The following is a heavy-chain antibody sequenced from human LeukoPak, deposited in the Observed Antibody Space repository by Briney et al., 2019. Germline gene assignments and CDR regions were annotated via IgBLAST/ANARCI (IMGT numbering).Heavy chain of an antibody. CDR3: ASLAAAGTYYYYYGTDV. V-gene: IGHV3-74*01. D-gene: IGHD6-13*01. CDR1: GFTFSSYW. J-gene: IGHJ6*02. CDR2: INSDGSST. Sequence: GGSLRLSCAASGFTFSSYWMYWVRQVPGKGLVWVSRINSDGSSTSYADSVKGRFTISRDNAKNTLYLQMNSLRAEDTAVYYCASLAAAGTYYYYYGTDVWGQGTTVTVSS.